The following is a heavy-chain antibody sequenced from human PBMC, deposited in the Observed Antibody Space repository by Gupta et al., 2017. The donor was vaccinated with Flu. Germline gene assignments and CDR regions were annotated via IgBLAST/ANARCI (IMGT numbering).Heavy chain of an antibody. CDR2: IYYSGST. CDR1: GGSISSYY. J-gene: IGHJ6*02. V-gene: IGHV4-59*01. Sequence: QVQLQESGPGLVKPSETLSLTCTVSGGSISSYYWSWIRQPPGKGLEWIGYIYYSGSTNYNPSLKSRVTISVDTSKNQFSLKLSSVTAADTAVYYCARVTMSGFGERYYYGMDVWGQGTTVTVSS. CDR3: ARVTMSGFGERYYYGMDV. D-gene: IGHD3-10*01.